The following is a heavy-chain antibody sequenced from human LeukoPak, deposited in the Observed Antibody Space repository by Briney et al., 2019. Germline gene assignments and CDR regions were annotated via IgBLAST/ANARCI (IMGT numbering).Heavy chain of an antibody. CDR1: GFSFSGHW. D-gene: IGHD1-1*01. CDR2: ISPTGSTT. Sequence: PGGSLRLSCTASGFSFSGHWMHWARQLPGKGLVWVSRISPTGSTTSYADSVKGRFTIFRDNAKNSLSLQMNSLRADDTAVYYCAREVLGTASAFDYWGQGTLVTVSS. J-gene: IGHJ4*02. V-gene: IGHV3-74*01. CDR3: AREVLGTASAFDY.